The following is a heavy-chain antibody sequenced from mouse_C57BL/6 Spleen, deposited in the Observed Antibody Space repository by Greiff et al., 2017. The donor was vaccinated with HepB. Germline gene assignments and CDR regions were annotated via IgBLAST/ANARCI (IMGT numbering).Heavy chain of an antibody. CDR3: ARHGSNYFDY. Sequence: DVMLVESGGDLVKPGGSLKLSCAASGFTFSSYGMSWVRQTPDKRLEWVATISSGGSYTYYPDSVKGRFTISRDNAKNTLYLQMSSLKSEDTAMYYCARHGSNYFDYWGQGTTLTVSS. D-gene: IGHD1-2*01. CDR1: GFTFSSYG. V-gene: IGHV5-6*02. CDR2: ISSGGSYT. J-gene: IGHJ2*01.